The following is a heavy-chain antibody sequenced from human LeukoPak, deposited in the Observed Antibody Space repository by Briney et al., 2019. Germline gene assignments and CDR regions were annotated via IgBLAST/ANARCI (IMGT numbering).Heavy chain of an antibody. CDR1: GGSISSYY. Sequence: PSETLSLTCTVSGGSISSYYWSWIRQPPGKGLEWIGYIYYSGSTNYNPSLKSRVTISVDTSKNQFSLKLSSVTAADTAVYYCARDLDTAMARWGQGTLVTVSS. D-gene: IGHD5-18*01. CDR2: IYYSGST. V-gene: IGHV4-59*01. J-gene: IGHJ4*02. CDR3: ARDLDTAMAR.